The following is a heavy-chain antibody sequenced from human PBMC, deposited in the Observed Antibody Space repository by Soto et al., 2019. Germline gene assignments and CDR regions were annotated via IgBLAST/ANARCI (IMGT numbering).Heavy chain of an antibody. CDR1: GYSFTSYW. CDR2: IYPGDSDN. D-gene: IGHD2-2*01. V-gene: IGHV5-51*01. J-gene: IGHJ2*01. CDR3: AMNLSNWYFDP. Sequence: EVQLVQSGAEVKTPGESLKISSKVYGYSFTSYWIGWVRQMPGKGLEWMGIIYPGDSDNRYSPSLQGQVTISADKSISTAYLQWSSLKASDTAMYYCAMNLSNWYFDPWGRCTLVTVSS.